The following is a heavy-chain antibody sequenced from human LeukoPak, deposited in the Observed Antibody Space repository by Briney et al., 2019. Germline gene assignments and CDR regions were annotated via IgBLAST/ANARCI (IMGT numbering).Heavy chain of an antibody. J-gene: IGHJ4*02. CDR1: GGSISSSSYY. CDR2: IYYSGST. CDR3: ARGYYDSSGYYFDY. D-gene: IGHD3-22*01. Sequence: SETLSLTCTVSGGSISSSSYYWGWIRQPPGKGLEWIGSIYYSGSTYYNPSLKSRVTISVDTSKNQFSLKLSSVTAADTAVYYCARGYYDSSGYYFDYWGQGTLVTVSS. V-gene: IGHV4-39*07.